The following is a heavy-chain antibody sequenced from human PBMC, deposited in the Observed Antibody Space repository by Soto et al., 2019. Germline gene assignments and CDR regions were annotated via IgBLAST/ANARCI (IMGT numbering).Heavy chain of an antibody. CDR3: AKGQSTHSV. V-gene: IGHV3-23*01. Sequence: EGQLLESGGGLVQPGESLRLSCAASGFCFSSYAMSWVRQVPGKGLEWVSGISTSGGRTFYADSVKGRFTISRDNFENKLYLQMNSLRGEDTALYYCAKGQSTHSVWGQGTTVTVSS. CDR2: ISTSGGRT. CDR1: GFCFSSYA. J-gene: IGHJ6*02. D-gene: IGHD4-4*01.